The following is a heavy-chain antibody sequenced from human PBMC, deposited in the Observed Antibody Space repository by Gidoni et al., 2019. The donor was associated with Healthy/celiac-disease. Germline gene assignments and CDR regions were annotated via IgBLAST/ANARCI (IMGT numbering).Heavy chain of an antibody. V-gene: IGHV3-30-3*01. CDR3: ARDLFYYDSSGYYSVGAVDY. CDR1: GFTFSRYA. Sequence: QVQLVESGGAVVQPGRSLRLSCAASGFTFSRYAMHWVRQAPGKGLEWVAVISYDGSNKYYADSVKGRFTSSRDNSKNTLYLQMNSLRAEDTAVYYCARDLFYYDSSGYYSVGAVDYWGQGTLVTVSS. CDR2: ISYDGSNK. D-gene: IGHD3-22*01. J-gene: IGHJ4*02.